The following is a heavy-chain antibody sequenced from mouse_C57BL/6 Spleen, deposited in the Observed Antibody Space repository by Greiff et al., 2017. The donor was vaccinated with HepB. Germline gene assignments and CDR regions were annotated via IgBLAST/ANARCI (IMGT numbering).Heavy chain of an antibody. V-gene: IGHV1-81*01. Sequence: VKLQESGAELARPGASVKLSCKASGYTFTSYGISWVKQRTGQGLEWIGEIYPRSGNTYYNEKFKGKATLTADKSSSTAYMELRSLTSEDSAVYFCARGGVYGSSFFDYWGQGTTLTVSS. J-gene: IGHJ2*01. D-gene: IGHD1-1*01. CDR1: GYTFTSYG. CDR2: IYPRSGNT. CDR3: ARGGVYGSSFFDY.